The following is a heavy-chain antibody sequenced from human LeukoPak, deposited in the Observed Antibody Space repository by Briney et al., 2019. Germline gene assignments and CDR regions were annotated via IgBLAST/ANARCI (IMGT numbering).Heavy chain of an antibody. V-gene: IGHV1-46*01. CDR2: INPSGGST. CDR1: GYTFTSYY. Sequence: ASVKVSCKASGYTFTSYYMHWVRQAPGQGLEWMGIINPSGGSTSYAQKFQGRVTMTRDMSTSTVYMELSSLRSEDTAVYYCARDLRGYGDYVNWGQGTLVTVSS. J-gene: IGHJ4*02. D-gene: IGHD4-17*01. CDR3: ARDLRGYGDYVN.